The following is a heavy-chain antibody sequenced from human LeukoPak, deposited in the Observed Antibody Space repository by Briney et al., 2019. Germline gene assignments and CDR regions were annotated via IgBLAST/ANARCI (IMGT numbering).Heavy chain of an antibody. CDR3: ARDLGNSNWFDP. CDR1: GFTFSSYW. D-gene: IGHD1-7*01. CDR2: INSDGSST. V-gene: IGHV3-74*01. Sequence: GGSLRLSCAASGFTFSSYWMHWVRQAPGKGLVWVSRINSDGSSTTYADSVKGRFTISRGNAKNTLYLQMNSLRAEDTALYYCARDLGNSNWFDPWGQGTLVTVSS. J-gene: IGHJ5*02.